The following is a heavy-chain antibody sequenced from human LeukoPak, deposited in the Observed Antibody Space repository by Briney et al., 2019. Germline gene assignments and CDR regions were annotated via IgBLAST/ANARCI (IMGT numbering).Heavy chain of an antibody. V-gene: IGHV4-59*08. J-gene: IGHJ4*02. Sequence: SETLSLTCTVSGGSISSYYWSWIRQPPGKGLEWIGYIYYSGSTNYNPSLKSRVTISVDTSKNQFSLKLSSVTAADTAVYYCARGQVVITQYYFDYWGQGTLVTVSS. D-gene: IGHD3-22*01. CDR3: ARGQVVITQYYFDY. CDR1: GGSISSYY. CDR2: IYYSGST.